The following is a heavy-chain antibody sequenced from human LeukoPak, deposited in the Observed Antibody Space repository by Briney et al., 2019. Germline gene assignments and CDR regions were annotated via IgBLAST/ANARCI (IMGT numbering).Heavy chain of an antibody. CDR3: ARDWGVGGRPGYMDV. V-gene: IGHV4-59*01. CDR1: GGSISSYY. Sequence: SETLSLTCTVSGGSISSYYWSWIRQPPGKGLEWIGYIYYSGSTNYNPSLKSRVTISVDTSKNQFSLKLSSVTAADTAVYFCARDWGVGGRPGYMDVWGKETTVTVSS. CDR2: IYYSGST. J-gene: IGHJ6*03. D-gene: IGHD6-6*01.